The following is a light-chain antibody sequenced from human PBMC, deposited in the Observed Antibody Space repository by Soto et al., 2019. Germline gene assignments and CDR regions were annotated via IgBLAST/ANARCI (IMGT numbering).Light chain of an antibody. V-gene: IGKV3-11*01. J-gene: IGKJ1*01. CDR2: DAS. CDR3: QQRGNWPLT. Sequence: EIVLTQSPATLSLSPGERATLSCRASQSVGSYFAWYQQKPGQAPRLLIYDASNRATGIPARFSGSRSGTDFTLTISSLEPEVFAGYYCQQRGNWPLTFGQGTKVEIK. CDR1: QSVGSY.